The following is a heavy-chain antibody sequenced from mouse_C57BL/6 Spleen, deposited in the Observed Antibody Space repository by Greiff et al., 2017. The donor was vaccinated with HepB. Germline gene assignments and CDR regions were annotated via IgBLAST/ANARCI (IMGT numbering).Heavy chain of an antibody. CDR3: ANGGVYYFDY. V-gene: IGHV1-81*01. CDR1: GYTFTSYG. J-gene: IGHJ2*01. CDR2: IYPRSGNT. Sequence: QVQLKESGAELARPGASVKLSCKASGYTFTSYGISWVKQRTGQGLEWIGEIYPRSGNTYYNEKFKGKATLTADKSSSTAYMELRSLTSEDSAVYFCANGGVYYFDYWGQGTTLTVSS.